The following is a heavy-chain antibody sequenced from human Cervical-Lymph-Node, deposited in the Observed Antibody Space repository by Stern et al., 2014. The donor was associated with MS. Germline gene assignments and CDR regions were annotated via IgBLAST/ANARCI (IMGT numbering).Heavy chain of an antibody. J-gene: IGHJ4*02. CDR2: IYYSGST. D-gene: IGHD1-26*01. Sequence: QVQLQESGPGLVKPSQTLSLTCTVSGGSISSGGYYWGWIRQHPGKGLEWIGYIYYSGSTYYNPSLKSRVTISVDTSKNQFSLKLSSVTAADTAVYYCAAELGGSYYFDYWGQGTLVTVSS. CDR3: AAELGGSYYFDY. CDR1: GGSISSGGYY. V-gene: IGHV4-31*03.